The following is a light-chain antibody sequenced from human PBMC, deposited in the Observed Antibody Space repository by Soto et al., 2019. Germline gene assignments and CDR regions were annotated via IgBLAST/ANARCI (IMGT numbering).Light chain of an antibody. CDR2: NNN. Sequence: QSVLTQPPSASGTPGQRVTISCSGGSSNIGTNAVNWYQQLPGTAPKLLLYNNNQRPPGVPDRFSGSKSGTSASLAISGLQSEDEADYYCAAWDDSLNGYVFGTGTKVTVL. J-gene: IGLJ1*01. CDR1: SSNIGTNA. CDR3: AAWDDSLNGYV. V-gene: IGLV1-44*01.